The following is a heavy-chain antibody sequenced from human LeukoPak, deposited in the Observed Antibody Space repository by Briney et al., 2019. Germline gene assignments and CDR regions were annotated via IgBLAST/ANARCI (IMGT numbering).Heavy chain of an antibody. D-gene: IGHD4-17*01. CDR3: ARSDYGDLRAPFDY. CDR1: GYTFTSYG. J-gene: IGHJ4*02. CDR2: ISAYNGNT. V-gene: IGHV1-18*01. Sequence: GASVKVSCKASGYTFTSYGISWVRQAPGQGLEWMGWISAYNGNTNYAQKLQGRVTMTTDTSTSTAYMELRSLRSDDTAVYYCARSDYGDLRAPFDYWGQGTLVTVSS.